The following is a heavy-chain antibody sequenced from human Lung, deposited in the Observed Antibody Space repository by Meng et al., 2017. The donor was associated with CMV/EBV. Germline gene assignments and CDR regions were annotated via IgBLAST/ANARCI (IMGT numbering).Heavy chain of an antibody. CDR2: IEKDGREK. CDR3: FMGHYSGA. D-gene: IGHD2-21*01. Sequence: GGSLRLSGEASGFIFGEFWMNWVRQAPGKGLEWVASIEKDGREKYYVDSVKGRFNISSDNAKNTLYLQMNSLRDDDTAVYYCFMGHYSGAWGQGTAVTVSS. CDR1: GFIFGEFW. J-gene: IGHJ5*02. V-gene: IGHV3-7*01.